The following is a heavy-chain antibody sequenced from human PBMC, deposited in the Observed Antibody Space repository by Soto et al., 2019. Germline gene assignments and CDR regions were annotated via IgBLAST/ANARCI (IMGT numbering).Heavy chain of an antibody. CDR2: IYYSGST. CDR1: GGSISSYY. CDR3: ARAHSPGGSYYFSLDY. D-gene: IGHD1-26*01. Sequence: ETLSLTCTVSGGSISSYYWSWIRQPPGKGLEWIGYIYYSGSTNYNPSLKSRVTISVDTSKNQFSLKLSSVTAADTAVYYCARAHSPGGSYYFSLDYWGQGTLVTVSS. V-gene: IGHV4-59*01. J-gene: IGHJ4*02.